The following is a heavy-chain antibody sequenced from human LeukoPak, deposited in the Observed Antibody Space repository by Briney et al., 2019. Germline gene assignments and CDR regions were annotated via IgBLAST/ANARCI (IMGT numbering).Heavy chain of an antibody. CDR3: ANGYSSTWYNY. Sequence: GGSLRLSCAASGFTFSSYSMSWVRQAPGKGLEWVSVIYSGGSTYYADSVKGRFTISRDNSKNTLYLQMNSLRAEDTAVYYCANGYSSTWYNYWGQGTLVTVSS. CDR2: IYSGGST. D-gene: IGHD6-13*01. J-gene: IGHJ4*02. V-gene: IGHV3-53*01. CDR1: GFTFSSYS.